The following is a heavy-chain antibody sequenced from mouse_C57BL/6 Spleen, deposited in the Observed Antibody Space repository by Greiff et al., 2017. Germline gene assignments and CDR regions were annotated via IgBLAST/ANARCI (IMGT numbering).Heavy chain of an antibody. D-gene: IGHD4-1*02. CDR1: GFTFSSYA. J-gene: IGHJ3*01. Sequence: EVQVVESGGGLVKPGGSLKLSCAASGFTFSSYAMSWVRQTPEKRLEWVATISDGGSYTYYPDNVKGRFTISRDNAKNNLYLQMSHLKSEDTAMYYCARDQLFFAYWGQGTLVTVSA. CDR3: ARDQLFFAY. CDR2: ISDGGSYT. V-gene: IGHV5-4*01.